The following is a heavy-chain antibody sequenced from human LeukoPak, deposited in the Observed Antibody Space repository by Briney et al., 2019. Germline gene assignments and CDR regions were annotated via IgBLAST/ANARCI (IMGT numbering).Heavy chain of an antibody. CDR3: AKVSHRVFLTGYRNVDY. CDR2: XXXSGGST. D-gene: IGHD3-9*01. CDR1: GFTFXXXX. J-gene: IGHJ4*02. Sequence: GGSLRLSCXASGFTFXXXXXXXVRQAPGXXXXXXXXXXXSGGSTYYAXSVKGXXTISRDNSKNTLYLQMNSLRAEDTAVYYCAKVSHRVFLTGYRNVDYWGQGTLVTVSS. V-gene: IGHV3-23*01.